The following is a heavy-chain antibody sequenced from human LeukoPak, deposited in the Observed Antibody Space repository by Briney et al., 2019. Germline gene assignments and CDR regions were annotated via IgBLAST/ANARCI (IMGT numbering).Heavy chain of an antibody. D-gene: IGHD3-22*01. CDR2: ISGSGGNT. Sequence: GGSLRLSCAASGFTFSRNGMTWVRQAPGKGLEWVSAISGSGGNTYYADSVKGRFTISRDNSKNTLYLQMNSLRAEDTAVYYCAKDLRHSSGYFDYWGQGTLVTVSS. CDR1: GFTFSRNG. V-gene: IGHV3-23*01. CDR3: AKDLRHSSGYFDY. J-gene: IGHJ4*02.